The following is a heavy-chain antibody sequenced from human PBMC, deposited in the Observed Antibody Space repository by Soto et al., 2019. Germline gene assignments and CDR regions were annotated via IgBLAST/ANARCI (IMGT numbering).Heavy chain of an antibody. D-gene: IGHD1-1*01. Sequence: SETLSLTCTVSGGSINRGDYYWSWIRQHPGKGLEWIGYIYYSGSTYYNPSLKSRVTISVDTSKNQFSLKMSSVTAADTAVYYCASQSRNHYNYHGMDVWGQGTTVTVSS. J-gene: IGHJ6*02. V-gene: IGHV4-31*03. CDR2: IYYSGST. CDR3: ASQSRNHYNYHGMDV. CDR1: GGSINRGDYY.